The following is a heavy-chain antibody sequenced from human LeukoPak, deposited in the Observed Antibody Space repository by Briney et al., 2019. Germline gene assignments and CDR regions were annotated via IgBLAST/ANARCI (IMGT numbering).Heavy chain of an antibody. Sequence: SETLSLTCTVSNGSISSYYWSWIRQPPGKGLEWIGYIYYSGTTNYNPSLKSRVTISLDTSKNQFSLKLNSVTAADTAVYYCARDRGHIWGQGTMVTVSS. D-gene: IGHD6-25*01. CDR1: NGSISSYY. CDR3: ARDRGHI. CDR2: IYYSGTT. J-gene: IGHJ3*02. V-gene: IGHV4-59*12.